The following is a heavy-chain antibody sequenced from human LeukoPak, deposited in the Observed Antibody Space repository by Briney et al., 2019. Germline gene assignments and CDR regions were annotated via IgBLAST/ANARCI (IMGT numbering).Heavy chain of an antibody. CDR3: ARLQLLYNWFGP. V-gene: IGHV4-59*01. CDR2: IYYSGST. CDR1: GGSISSYY. J-gene: IGHJ5*02. Sequence: PSETLSLTCTVSGGSISSYYWSWIRQPPGKGLEWIGYIYYSGSTNYNPSLKSRVTISVDTSKNQFSLKLSSVTAADTAVYYCARLQLLYNWFGPWGQGTLVTVSS. D-gene: IGHD2-2*01.